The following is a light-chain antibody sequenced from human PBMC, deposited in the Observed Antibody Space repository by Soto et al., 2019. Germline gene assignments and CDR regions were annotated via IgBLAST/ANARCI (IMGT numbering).Light chain of an antibody. Sequence: DIQMTQSPSSLSASVGDRVTITCRASQTISGYLNWYQQKPGKAPELLIYDASTRATGIPARFSGSGSGTEFTLTISSLQSEDFAVYYCHQYNHWLTWTFG. CDR3: HQYNHWLTWT. CDR2: DAS. V-gene: IGKV1-39*01. J-gene: IGKJ1*01. CDR1: QTISGY.